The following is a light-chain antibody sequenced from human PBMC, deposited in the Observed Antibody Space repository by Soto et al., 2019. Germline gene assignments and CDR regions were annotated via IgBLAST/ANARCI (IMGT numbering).Light chain of an antibody. CDR1: QSVSSS. J-gene: IGKJ1*01. Sequence: EVGWTQSTATLSVSPGERVTLSCRASQSVSSSLAWYQQKPGQAPRLLIYGASTRATGIPARFSGSGSETEFTLTISSLQSEDFAVYYCQQYNNWWTFGQGTKVDI. V-gene: IGKV3-15*01. CDR3: QQYNNWWT. CDR2: GAS.